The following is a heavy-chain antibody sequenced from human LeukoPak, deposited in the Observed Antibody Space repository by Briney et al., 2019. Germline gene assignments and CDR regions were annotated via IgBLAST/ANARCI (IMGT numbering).Heavy chain of an antibody. CDR1: GYSISSGYY. V-gene: IGHV4-38-2*02. J-gene: IGHJ4*02. Sequence: SETLSLTCTVSGYSISSGYYWGWIQQPPGKGLEWIGSIYHSGSTYYNPSLKSRVTMSVDTSKNRFSLKLSSVTAADTAVYYCARTRGSSSSFDYWGQGTLVTVSS. D-gene: IGHD6-6*01. CDR2: IYHSGST. CDR3: ARTRGSSSSFDY.